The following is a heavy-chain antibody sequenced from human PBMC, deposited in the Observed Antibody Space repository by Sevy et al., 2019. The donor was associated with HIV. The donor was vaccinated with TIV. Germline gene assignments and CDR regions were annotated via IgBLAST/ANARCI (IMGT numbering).Heavy chain of an antibody. CDR1: GFTFSSYA. V-gene: IGHV3-30*04. D-gene: IGHD2-2*01. J-gene: IGHJ6*02. CDR3: AREPIVVVPAGGKTRKDYYYYGMDV. CDR2: ISYDGSNK. Sequence: GGSLRLSCAASGFTFSSYAMHWVRQAPGKGLEWVAVISYDGSNKYYADSVKGRFTISIDNSKNTLYLQINSLRAEDTAVYYCAREPIVVVPAGGKTRKDYYYYGMDVWGQGTTVTVSS.